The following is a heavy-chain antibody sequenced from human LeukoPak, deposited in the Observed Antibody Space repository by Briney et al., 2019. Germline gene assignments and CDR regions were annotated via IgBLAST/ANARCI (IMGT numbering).Heavy chain of an antibody. V-gene: IGHV4-31*03. Sequence: SETLSLTCTVSGGSISSGGYYWSWIRQHQGKGLEWIGYIYYSGSTYYNPSLKSRVTISVDTSKNQFSLKLSSVTAADTAVYYCARGLYYYYYMDVWGKGTTVTVSS. CDR1: GGSISSGGYY. CDR3: ARGLYYYYYMDV. J-gene: IGHJ6*03. CDR2: IYYSGST.